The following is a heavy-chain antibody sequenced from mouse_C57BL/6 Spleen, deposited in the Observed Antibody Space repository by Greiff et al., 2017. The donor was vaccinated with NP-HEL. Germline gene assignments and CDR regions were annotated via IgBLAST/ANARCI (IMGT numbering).Heavy chain of an antibody. CDR3: AREWGMDY. J-gene: IGHJ4*01. CDR2: IDPSDSYT. Sequence: VQLQQPGAELVKPGASVKLFCKASGYTFTSYWMQWVKQRPGQGLEWIGEIDPSDSYTNYNQKFKGKATLTVDTSSSTAYMQLSSLTSEDSAVYYCAREWGMDYWGQGTSVTVSS. V-gene: IGHV1-50*01. CDR1: GYTFTSYW. D-gene: IGHD1-3*01.